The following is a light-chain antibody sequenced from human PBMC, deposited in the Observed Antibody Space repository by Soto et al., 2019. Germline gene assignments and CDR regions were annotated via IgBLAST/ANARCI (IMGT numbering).Light chain of an antibody. J-gene: IGLJ2*01. CDR3: SSFSATTTTTVV. CDR2: EVS. CDR1: SSDVGGYKY. Sequence: QSVPTQPASVSGSPGQSITISCTGTSSDVGGYKYVSWYQQHPGKAPKLMIYEVSNRPSGVPNRFSASKSGNTASLTISGLQAEDEADYFCSSFSATTTTTVVFGGGTKLTVL. V-gene: IGLV2-14*01.